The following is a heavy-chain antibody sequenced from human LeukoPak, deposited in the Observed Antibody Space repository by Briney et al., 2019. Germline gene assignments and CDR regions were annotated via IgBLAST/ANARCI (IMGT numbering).Heavy chain of an antibody. V-gene: IGHV4-30-4*08. J-gene: IGHJ4*02. CDR3: ARENGDYALNY. Sequence: SETLSLTRTVSGGSISSGDYYWSWIRQPPGKGLEWIGYIYYSGSTYYNPSLKSRVTISVDTSKNQFSLKLSSVTAADTAVYYCARENGDYALNYWGQGTLVTVSS. CDR2: IYYSGST. CDR1: GGSISSGDYY. D-gene: IGHD4-17*01.